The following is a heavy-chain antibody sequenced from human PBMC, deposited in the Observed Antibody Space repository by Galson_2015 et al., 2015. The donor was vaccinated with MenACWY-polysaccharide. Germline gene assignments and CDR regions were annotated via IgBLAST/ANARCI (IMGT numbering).Heavy chain of an antibody. CDR1: ALTRCSPA. V-gene: IGHV3-23*01. J-gene: IGHJ5*02. D-gene: IGHD3-3*01. CDR2: IRSSGNQA. CDR3: AKDSTDFWSVAGRFDH. Sequence: SLRLSCDAAALTRCSPAMSCGAQRPGKELEALSGIRSSGNQAYYADSVKGRFTISIDNSKNTLYLQMNSLRAEDTAVYYCAKDSTDFWSVAGRFDHWGQGTLVTVSS.